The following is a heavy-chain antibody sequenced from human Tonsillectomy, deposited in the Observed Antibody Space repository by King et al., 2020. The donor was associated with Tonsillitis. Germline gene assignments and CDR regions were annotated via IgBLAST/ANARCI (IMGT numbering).Heavy chain of an antibody. CDR3: ARDGEGGSGWPPFDY. CDR1: GYTFTDYY. J-gene: IGHJ4*02. CDR2: INPNSGGT. Sequence: QPQLVQSGAELMKPGASVRVSCKASGYTFTDYYIHWVRQAPGQGLGWMGWINPNSGGTDYAQKFQGWVTMTRDTSISTAYMELSGLTSDDTAVYYCARDGEGGSGWPPFDYWGQGTLVTVSS. D-gene: IGHD6-19*01. V-gene: IGHV1-2*04.